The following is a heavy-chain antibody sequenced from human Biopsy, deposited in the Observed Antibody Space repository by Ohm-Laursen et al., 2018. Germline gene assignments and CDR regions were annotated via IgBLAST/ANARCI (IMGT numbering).Heavy chain of an antibody. J-gene: IGHJ4*02. Sequence: SLRLSCAASRFTFSDYFMSWIRQAPGKGLEWVSYISSSGITAHYADSVKGRFTISRDNAENSMYLQMSSLTVDDTAVYYCARDERWGQGTLVTVSS. CDR2: ISSSGITA. V-gene: IGHV3-11*04. CDR1: RFTFSDYF. CDR3: ARDER. D-gene: IGHD5-24*01.